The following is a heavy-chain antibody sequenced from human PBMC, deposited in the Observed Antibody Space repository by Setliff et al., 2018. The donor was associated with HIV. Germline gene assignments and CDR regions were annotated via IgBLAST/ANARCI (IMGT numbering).Heavy chain of an antibody. CDR1: GGSISSDSYY. CDR3: ARETYYYDNPQYYYYYMDV. D-gene: IGHD3-22*01. CDR2: IYTSGST. J-gene: IGHJ6*03. V-gene: IGHV4-61*02. Sequence: PSETLSLTCTVSGGSISSDSYYWSWIRQPAGKGLEWIGRIYTSGSTNYNPSLKSRVTISVDTSKNQFSLKLRSVTAADTAVYYCARETYYYDNPQYYYYYMDVWGKGTTVTVSS.